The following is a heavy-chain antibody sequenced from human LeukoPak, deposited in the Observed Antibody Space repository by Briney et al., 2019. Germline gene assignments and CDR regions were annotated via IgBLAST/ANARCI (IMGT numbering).Heavy chain of an antibody. Sequence: SETLSLTCAVYGGSFSGYYWSWIRQPPGKGLEWIGEINHSGSTNYNPSLKSRVTISVDTSKNQFSLKLSSVTAADTAVYYCARAPHDYRRYYYYYYMDVWGKGTTVTVSS. CDR1: GGSFSGYY. D-gene: IGHD4-11*01. V-gene: IGHV4-34*01. J-gene: IGHJ6*03. CDR2: INHSGST. CDR3: ARAPHDYRRYYYYYYMDV.